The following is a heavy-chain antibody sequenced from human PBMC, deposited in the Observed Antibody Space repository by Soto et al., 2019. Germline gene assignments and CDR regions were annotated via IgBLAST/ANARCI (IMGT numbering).Heavy chain of an antibody. Sequence: QVQLVQSGAEVKKPGASVKVSCKASGYTFTSYGVSWVRQAPGQGLEWMGWISGYNGNTNYAQKLQGRVTMTTDTSTSTAYMELRSLRSDDTAVYYCARAAKYYYGSGSPYYSGMDVWGQGITVTVSS. D-gene: IGHD3-10*01. CDR1: GYTFTSYG. J-gene: IGHJ6*02. CDR3: ARAAKYYYGSGSPYYSGMDV. V-gene: IGHV1-18*04. CDR2: ISGYNGNT.